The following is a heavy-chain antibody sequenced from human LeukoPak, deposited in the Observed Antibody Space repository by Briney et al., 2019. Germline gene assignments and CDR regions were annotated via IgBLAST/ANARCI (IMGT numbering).Heavy chain of an antibody. V-gene: IGHV3-23*05. Sequence: PGGSLRLSCAASGFTFSNYAMSWVRQAPGKGLEWVSSVLIGSKLTYHADSVKGRFIVSRDDSKSTLYLQMNSLRAEDTAVYYCARLVGVSPLDYWGQGTPVTVSS. CDR1: GFTFSNYA. CDR3: ARLVGVSPLDY. CDR2: VLIGSKLT. J-gene: IGHJ4*02. D-gene: IGHD3-16*01.